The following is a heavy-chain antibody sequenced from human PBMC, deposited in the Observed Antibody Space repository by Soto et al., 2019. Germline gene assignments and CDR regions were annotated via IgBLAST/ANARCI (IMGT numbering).Heavy chain of an antibody. J-gene: IGHJ4*02. V-gene: IGHV3-23*01. CDR3: AKVSTMIVVGMASFDY. CDR2: ISGSGGST. Sequence: GGSLRLSCAASGFTFSSYAMSWVRQAPGKGLEWVSAISGSGGSTYYADSVKGRFTISRDNSKNTLYLQMNSLRAEDTAVYYCAKVSTMIVVGMASFDYWGQGTLVTVSS. CDR1: GFTFSSYA. D-gene: IGHD3-22*01.